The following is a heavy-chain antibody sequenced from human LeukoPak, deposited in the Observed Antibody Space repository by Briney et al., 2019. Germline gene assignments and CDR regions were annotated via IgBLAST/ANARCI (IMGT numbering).Heavy chain of an antibody. CDR3: ARILAGSGSYGAFDI. D-gene: IGHD3-10*01. V-gene: IGHV3-48*02. Sequence: PGGSLRLSCAASGFTFSSYSMNWVRQAPGKGLEWVSYIISSGSSMYYADSVKGRFTISRDNAKNSLYLQMNSLRDEDTAVYYCARILAGSGSYGAFDIWGQGTMVTVFS. CDR2: IISSGSSM. CDR1: GFTFSSYS. J-gene: IGHJ3*02.